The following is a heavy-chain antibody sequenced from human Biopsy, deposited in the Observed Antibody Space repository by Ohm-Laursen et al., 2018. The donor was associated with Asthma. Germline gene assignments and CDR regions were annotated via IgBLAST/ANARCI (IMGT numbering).Heavy chain of an antibody. D-gene: IGHD6-6*01. CDR1: GDAMSTSGSY. CDR2: IYYSGRT. J-gene: IGHJ2*01. V-gene: IGHV4-39*02. Sequence: SETLSLTCIVSGDAMSTSGSYWGWIRQSPGKGLEWIGSIYYSGRTYYNPSLESQFPISPDTSKNPFSLKVPSVTAADTAVYYCARAVSSSSYWYFDLWGRGDLVTVSS. CDR3: ARAVSSSSYWYFDL.